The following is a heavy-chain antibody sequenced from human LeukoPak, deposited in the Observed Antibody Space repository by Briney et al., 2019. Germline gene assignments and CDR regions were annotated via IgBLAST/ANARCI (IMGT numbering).Heavy chain of an antibody. Sequence: PGGSLRLSCAASGFTFSSYGMHWVRQAPGKGLEWVAVISYDGSNKYYADSVKGRFTISRDNSKNTLYLQMNSLRAEDTAVYYCAKDKGGSTSFPPNFDYWGQGTLVTVSS. CDR3: AKDKGGSTSFPPNFDY. V-gene: IGHV3-30*18. J-gene: IGHJ4*02. D-gene: IGHD2-2*01. CDR2: ISYDGSNK. CDR1: GFTFSSYG.